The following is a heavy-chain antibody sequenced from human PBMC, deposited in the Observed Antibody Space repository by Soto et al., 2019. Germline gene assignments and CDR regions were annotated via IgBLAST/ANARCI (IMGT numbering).Heavy chain of an antibody. CDR2: INYNGFDT. CDR1: GFTLSNYA. J-gene: IGHJ4*02. Sequence: HPGGSLRLSCVGTGFTLSNYAMNWVRQAPGKGLEWVSTINYNGFDTYYADSVKGRFTISRDNSRNTLSLQMNSLRVEDTAIYYCVKVPGMADMNMIFDSWGQGTLVTVSS. D-gene: IGHD6-13*01. CDR3: VKVPGMADMNMIFDS. V-gene: IGHV3-23*01.